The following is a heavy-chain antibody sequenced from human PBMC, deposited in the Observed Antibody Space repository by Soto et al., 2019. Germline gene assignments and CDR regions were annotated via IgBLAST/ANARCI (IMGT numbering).Heavy chain of an antibody. V-gene: IGHV1-69*13. Sequence: QVQLVQSGAEVKKPGSSMKVSCKASGGTVSNYGISWVRQAPGQGLEWMGGIIPIFGTSNYAQKFQGRVTIIADGPTRTIYMEGSSLRSEDTAVYYCARGRRLAAPDAFDIWGQGTVVTVSS. CDR3: ARGRRLAAPDAFDI. J-gene: IGHJ3*02. D-gene: IGHD3-9*01. CDR2: IIPIFGTS. CDR1: GGTVSNYG.